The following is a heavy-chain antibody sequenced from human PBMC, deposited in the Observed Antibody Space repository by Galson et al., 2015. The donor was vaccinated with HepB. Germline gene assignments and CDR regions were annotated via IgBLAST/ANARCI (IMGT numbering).Heavy chain of an antibody. J-gene: IGHJ4*02. V-gene: IGHV3-30*04. CDR3: ARGEGGTYYYGSGSYSYYFDY. D-gene: IGHD3-10*01. Sequence: SLRLSCAASGFTFSSYAMHWVRQAPGKGLEWVAVISYDGSNKYYADSVKGRFTISRDNSKNTLYLQMNSLRAEDTAVYYCARGEGGTYYYGSGSYSYYFDYWGQGTLVTVSS. CDR2: ISYDGSNK. CDR1: GFTFSSYA.